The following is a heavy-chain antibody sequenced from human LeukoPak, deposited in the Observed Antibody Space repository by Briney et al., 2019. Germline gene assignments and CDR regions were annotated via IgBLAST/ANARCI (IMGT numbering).Heavy chain of an antibody. V-gene: IGHV3-23*01. CDR1: GFTLSNYN. J-gene: IGHJ4*02. CDR2: ISGSGGNT. CDR3: AKEVVVVITTPTEAGFDY. Sequence: GGSLRLSCAVSGFTLSNYNMNRVRQAPGKGLEWVSAISGSGGNTYYADSVKGRFTISRDNSKNTLYLQMNSLRAEDTALYYCAKEVVVVITTPTEAGFDYWGQGTLVTVSS. D-gene: IGHD3-22*01.